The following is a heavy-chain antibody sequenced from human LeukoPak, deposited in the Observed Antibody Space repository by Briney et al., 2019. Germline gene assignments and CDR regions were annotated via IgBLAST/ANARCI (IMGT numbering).Heavy chain of an antibody. CDR1: RFTFSTYA. CDR3: ARENMVRGVRHFDY. J-gene: IGHJ4*02. V-gene: IGHV3-23*01. CDR2: ISNSGGST. Sequence: GGSLRLSCAASRFTFSTYAMSWVRQAPGKGLEWVSSISNSGGSTYYADSVKGRFTVSRDNSKNTLYLQMNSLRAEDTAAYYCARENMVRGVRHFDYWGQGTLVTVSS. D-gene: IGHD3-10*01.